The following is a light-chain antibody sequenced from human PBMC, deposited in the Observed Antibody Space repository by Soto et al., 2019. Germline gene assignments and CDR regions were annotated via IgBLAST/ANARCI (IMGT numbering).Light chain of an antibody. Sequence: DIQMTQSPSTLSASVGDRVTITCRASQSISSWLAWYQQKPGKAPKLLIYDASSLESGVPSRFSGSGSGKEFTLTISSLQPDDFETYYCQQSRTFGQGTKVEIK. CDR1: QSISSW. CDR2: DAS. CDR3: QQSRT. J-gene: IGKJ1*01. V-gene: IGKV1-5*01.